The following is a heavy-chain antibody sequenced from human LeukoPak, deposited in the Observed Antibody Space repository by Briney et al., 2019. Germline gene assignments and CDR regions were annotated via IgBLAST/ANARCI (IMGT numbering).Heavy chain of an antibody. Sequence: PGGSLRLSCAASGFTFSNYVMTWVRQAPGKGLEWVSIINPSGGTTYYADSVKGRFTISRDNSKNTLYLQMNSLRAEDTAVYYCAKVLSGYYDRIFDYWGQGTLVTVSS. V-gene: IGHV3-23*01. CDR1: GFTFSNYV. CDR3: AKVLSGYYDRIFDY. D-gene: IGHD3-3*01. J-gene: IGHJ4*02. CDR2: INPSGGTT.